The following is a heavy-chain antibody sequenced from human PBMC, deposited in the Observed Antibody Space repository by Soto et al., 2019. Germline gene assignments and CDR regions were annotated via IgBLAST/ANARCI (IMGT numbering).Heavy chain of an antibody. J-gene: IGHJ4*02. CDR2: IIPILSIA. D-gene: IGHD2-8*02. V-gene: IGHV1-69*02. Sequence: QVQLVQSGAEVKKPGSSVKVSCKASGGTFSSYTISWVRQAPGQGLEWMGRIIPILSIANYAQKFQGRVTITADKSTSTAYMELSSLRSEDTAVYYCARGGPTGGIGYWGQGTLVTVSS. CDR3: ARGGPTGGIGY. CDR1: GGTFSSYT.